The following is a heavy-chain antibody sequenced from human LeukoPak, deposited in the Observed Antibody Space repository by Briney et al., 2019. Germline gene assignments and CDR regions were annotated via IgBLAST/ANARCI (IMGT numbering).Heavy chain of an antibody. D-gene: IGHD3-10*01. Sequence: SETLSLTCDVSGYSFSSCYNCGLIRQPPGKGVGWIGIIYNGGSTYYNQSLKSRVTISVDTSKNQFYLKLSSVTAADTAVYYCARDLFTKVRGVLRANWFAPSGEGALVALSS. CDR3: ARDLFTKVRGVLRANWFAP. CDR2: IYNGGST. V-gene: IGHV4-38-2*02. J-gene: IGHJ5*02. CDR1: GYSFSSCYN.